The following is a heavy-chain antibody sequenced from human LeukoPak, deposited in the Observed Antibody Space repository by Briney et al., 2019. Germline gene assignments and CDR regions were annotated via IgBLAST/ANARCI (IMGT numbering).Heavy chain of an antibody. J-gene: IGHJ4*02. CDR3: ARAAEMATIGMNY. Sequence: ASVKVSCKASGYTFTGYYMHWVRQAPGQGLEWMGWINPNSGGTNYAQKFQGRVTMTRDTSISTAYMELSRLRSDDTAVCYCARAAEMATIGMNYWGQGTLVTVSS. V-gene: IGHV1-2*02. CDR2: INPNSGGT. CDR1: GYTFTGYY. D-gene: IGHD5-24*01.